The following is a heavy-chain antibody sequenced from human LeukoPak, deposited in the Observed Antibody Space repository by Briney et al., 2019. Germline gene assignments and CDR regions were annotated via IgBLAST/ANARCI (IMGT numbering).Heavy chain of an antibody. CDR2: MNPNSGNT. CDR1: GYAFTSYD. Sequence: ASVKVSCKAFGYAFTSYDINWVRQATGQGLEWVGYMNPNSGNTGYAQKFQGRVTITKNTSITTAYMELSSLRSEDTAVYYCAREGFDYWGQGTLVTVSS. J-gene: IGHJ4*02. CDR3: AREGFDY. V-gene: IGHV1-8*03.